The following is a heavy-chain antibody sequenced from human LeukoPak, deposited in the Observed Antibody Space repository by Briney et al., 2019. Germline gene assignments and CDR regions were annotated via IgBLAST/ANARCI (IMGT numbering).Heavy chain of an antibody. CDR2: ISYDGSNK. V-gene: IGHV3-30*04. CDR1: GFTFSSYA. CDR3: ARAYDFWSGYYTNGMDV. J-gene: IGHJ6*02. D-gene: IGHD3-3*01. Sequence: GGSLRLSCAASGFTFSSYAMHWVRQAPGKGLEWVAVISYDGSNKYYADSVKGRFTISRDNSKNTPYLQMNSLRAEDTAVYYCARAYDFWSGYYTNGMDVWGQGTTVTVSS.